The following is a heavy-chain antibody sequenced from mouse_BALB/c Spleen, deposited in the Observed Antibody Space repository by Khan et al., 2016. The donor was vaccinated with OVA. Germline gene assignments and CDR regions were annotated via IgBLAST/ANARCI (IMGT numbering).Heavy chain of an antibody. CDR3: ARSGYGNPFAY. D-gene: IGHD2-1*01. CDR1: GYTFTSYY. CDR2: INPSNGVS. V-gene: IGHV1S81*02. J-gene: IGHJ3*01. Sequence: QVQLKQSGAELGKPGASVKISCKASGYTFTSYYLYWVKQRPGQGHEWIGGINPSNGVSHFNEKFKSKATLTVDKSSSTAYMQLNSLTSEDSAVYYCARSGYGNPFAYWGPGTLVTVST.